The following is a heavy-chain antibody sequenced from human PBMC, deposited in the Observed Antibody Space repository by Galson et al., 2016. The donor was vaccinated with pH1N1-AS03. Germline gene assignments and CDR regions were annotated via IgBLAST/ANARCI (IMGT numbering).Heavy chain of an antibody. CDR2: ISTAGTT. V-gene: IGHV3-13*01. Sequence: SLRLSCAASGFTVSRNDMHWVRQAPGKGLEWVSIISTAGTTHYADSVKGRFTISREIPKNSLYLQMDSLRDDDTAVYYCAGWGYIYGTHALDVWGKGTTVTVSS. D-gene: IGHD5-12*01. CDR3: AGWGYIYGTHALDV. CDR1: GFTVSRND. J-gene: IGHJ6*04.